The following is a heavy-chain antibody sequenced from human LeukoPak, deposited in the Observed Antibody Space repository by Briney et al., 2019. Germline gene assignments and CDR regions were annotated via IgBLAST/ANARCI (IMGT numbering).Heavy chain of an antibody. J-gene: IGHJ5*02. D-gene: IGHD2-2*01. CDR3: ATARPYQLLSEYNWFDP. Sequence: ASVKVSCRVSGYTLTELSMHWVRQAPGKGLEWMGGFDPDDGETIYAQKFQGRVTMTEDTSTDTAYMELSSLITEDTAVYYCATARPYQLLSEYNWFDPWGQGTRVTVSS. CDR2: FDPDDGET. CDR1: GYTLTELS. V-gene: IGHV1-24*01.